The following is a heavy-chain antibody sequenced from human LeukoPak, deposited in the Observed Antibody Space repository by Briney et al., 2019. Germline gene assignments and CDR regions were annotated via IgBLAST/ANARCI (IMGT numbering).Heavy chain of an antibody. D-gene: IGHD4-23*01. J-gene: IGHJ4*02. Sequence: PGGSLRLSCAASGFTFSSYGMHWVRQAPGKGLEWVAFIRHDGSNKYYADSVKGRFTISRDNSKNTLYLQMNSLRAEDTAVYYCAKKETTVVTGGFDYWGQGTLVTVSS. CDR3: AKKETTVVTGGFDY. V-gene: IGHV3-30*02. CDR2: IRHDGSNK. CDR1: GFTFSSYG.